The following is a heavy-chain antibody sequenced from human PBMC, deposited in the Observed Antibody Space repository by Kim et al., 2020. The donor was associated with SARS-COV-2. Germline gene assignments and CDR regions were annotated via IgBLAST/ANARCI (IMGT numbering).Heavy chain of an antibody. CDR3: TREAASSFDP. V-gene: IGHV6-1*01. CDR2: TYYRSKWSF. Sequence: SQTLSLTCAISGDSVSTYSAAWNWIRQSPSRGLEWLGRTYYRSKWSFDYAVSAKSRITINPDTSKNQFSLQMNSVTPEDTAVYYCTREAASSFDPWGQGTLVTVSS. J-gene: IGHJ5*02. D-gene: IGHD6-25*01. CDR1: GDSVSTYSAA.